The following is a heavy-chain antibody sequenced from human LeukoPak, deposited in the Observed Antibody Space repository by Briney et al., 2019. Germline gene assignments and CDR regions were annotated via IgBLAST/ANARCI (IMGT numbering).Heavy chain of an antibody. D-gene: IGHD3-10*01. CDR3: ARRVTMVRGVILDAFDI. CDR1: GGSISSCY. Sequence: SETLSLTCTVSGGSISSCYWSWIRQPPGKGLEWIGYIYYSGSTNYNPSLKSRVTISVDTSKNQFSPKLSSVTAADTAVYYCARRVTMVRGVILDAFDIWGQGTMVTVSS. J-gene: IGHJ3*02. V-gene: IGHV4-59*08. CDR2: IYYSGST.